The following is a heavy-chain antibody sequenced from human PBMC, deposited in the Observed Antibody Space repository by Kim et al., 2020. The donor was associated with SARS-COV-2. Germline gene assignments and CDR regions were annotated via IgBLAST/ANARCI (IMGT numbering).Heavy chain of an antibody. CDR1: GGSISSGGYY. CDR3: ARDNPITIFGVVIIGAFDI. V-gene: IGHV4-31*03. CDR2: IYYSGST. D-gene: IGHD3-3*01. Sequence: SETLSLTCTVPGGSISSGGYYWSWIRQHPGKGLEWIGYIYYSGSTYYNPSLKSRVTISVDTSKNQFSLKLSSVTAADTAVYYCARDNPITIFGVVIIGAFDIWGQGTMVTVSS. J-gene: IGHJ3*02.